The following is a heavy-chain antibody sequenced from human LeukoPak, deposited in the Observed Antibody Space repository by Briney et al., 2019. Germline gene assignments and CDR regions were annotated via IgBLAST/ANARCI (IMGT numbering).Heavy chain of an antibody. CDR1: GFTFSSYE. D-gene: IGHD6-19*01. Sequence: PGGSLRLSCAASGFTFSSYEMNWVRQAPGKGLEWVSYISSSGSTIYYADSVKGRFTISRDNAKNSLYLQMNSLRAEDTAVYYCARDRPGIAVAGTGHYFDYWGQGTLVTVSS. CDR2: ISSSGSTI. J-gene: IGHJ4*02. V-gene: IGHV3-48*03. CDR3: ARDRPGIAVAGTGHYFDY.